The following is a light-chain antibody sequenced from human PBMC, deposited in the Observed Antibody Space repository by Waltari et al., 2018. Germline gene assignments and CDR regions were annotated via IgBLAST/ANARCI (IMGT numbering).Light chain of an antibody. J-gene: IGLJ2*01. Sequence: QSALTQPASVSGSPGPSIPISCPGPSSDVGGYNFVSWYQQHPGKVPKVMIYEVSNRPSGVSHRFSGSKSGNTASLTISGLQAEDEADYYCSSYRSGSILVFGGGTKVTVL. CDR3: SSYRSGSILV. CDR1: SSDVGGYNF. V-gene: IGLV2-14*01. CDR2: EVS.